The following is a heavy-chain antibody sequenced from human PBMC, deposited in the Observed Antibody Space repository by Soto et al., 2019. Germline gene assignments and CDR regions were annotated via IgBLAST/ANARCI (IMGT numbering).Heavy chain of an antibody. Sequence: QVYLVQSGAEVRRPGASVKVSCTAFGYILTGYSLHWVRQAPGQGLEWMGWVDPNSGATNSADRFHGWVSMSSDKSNSGSYLELSSLRTDDTAVYYCARGYGSSPNIELGFGIDVWGQGTTISVSS. CDR3: ARGYGSSPNIELGFGIDV. V-gene: IGHV1-2*04. D-gene: IGHD5-18*01. CDR2: VDPNSGAT. J-gene: IGHJ6*02. CDR1: GYILTGYS.